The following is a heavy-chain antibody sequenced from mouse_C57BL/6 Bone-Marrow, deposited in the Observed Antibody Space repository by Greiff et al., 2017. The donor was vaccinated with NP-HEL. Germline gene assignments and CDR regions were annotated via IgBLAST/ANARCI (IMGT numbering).Heavy chain of an antibody. CDR2: IYPGGGYT. CDR1: GYTFTNYW. Sequence: QVQLQQSGAELVRPGTSVKMSCKASGYTFTNYWIGWAQQRPGHGLEWIGDIYPGGGYTNYNEKFKGKATLTADKASSTAYMQFSSLTSEDSAIYYCARGAWALYFDYWGQGTTLTVSS. J-gene: IGHJ2*01. D-gene: IGHD4-1*01. CDR3: ARGAWALYFDY. V-gene: IGHV1-63*01.